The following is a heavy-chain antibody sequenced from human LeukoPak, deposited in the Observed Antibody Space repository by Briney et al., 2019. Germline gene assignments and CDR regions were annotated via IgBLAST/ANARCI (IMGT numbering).Heavy chain of an antibody. CDR3: ARGGFYCGGDCYVDY. V-gene: IGHV4-39*01. J-gene: IGHJ4*02. Sequence: PSETLSLTCTVSGDSITGQTYSWGWVRQPPGKGLEWIGSLYYTENAYYNPSLKSRATISVDTSKVQFSLRLSSVTAADTGVYYCARGGFYCGGDCYVDYWGQGTLVTVSS. D-gene: IGHD2-21*02. CDR1: GDSITGQTYS. CDR2: LYYTENA.